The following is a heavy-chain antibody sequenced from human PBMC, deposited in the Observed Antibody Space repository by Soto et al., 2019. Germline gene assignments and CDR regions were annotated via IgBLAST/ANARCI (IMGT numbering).Heavy chain of an antibody. CDR2: IYYSGST. CDR1: GGSVRSYY. Sequence: PSETLSLTCTVSGGSVRSYYWSWIRQPPGKGLEWIGHIYYSGSTNYNPSLKSRVTISVDTSKNQFSLKLGSVTAADTALFSCARGYYNILAGYYVDSWGQGTLVTVSS. CDR3: ARGYYNILAGYYVDS. D-gene: IGHD3-9*01. J-gene: IGHJ5*01. V-gene: IGHV4-59*02.